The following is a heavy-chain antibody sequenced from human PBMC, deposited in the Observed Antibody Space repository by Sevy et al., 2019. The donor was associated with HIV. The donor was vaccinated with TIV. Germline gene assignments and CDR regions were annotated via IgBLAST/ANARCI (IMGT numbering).Heavy chain of an antibody. J-gene: IGHJ6*02. CDR1: GFTFSSYA. CDR3: ARDSLTMLVVVTLDV. CDR2: ISYDGSNK. Sequence: GGSLRLSCAASGFTFSSYAMHWVRQAPGKGLEWVAVISYDGSNKYYADSVKGRITISRDNSKNTLYLQMNSLRVEDTAVYYCARDSLTMLVVVTLDVWGQGTTVTVSS. V-gene: IGHV3-30-3*01. D-gene: IGHD3-22*01.